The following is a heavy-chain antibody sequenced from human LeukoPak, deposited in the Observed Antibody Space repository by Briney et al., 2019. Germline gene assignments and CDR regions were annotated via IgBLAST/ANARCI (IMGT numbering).Heavy chain of an antibody. J-gene: IGHJ4*02. D-gene: IGHD4-17*01. V-gene: IGHV3-48*03. CDR3: GGGDYWPAY. CDR1: GFTFSSYE. Sequence: GGSLRLSCAASGFTFSSYEMNWVRQAPGKGLEWVSYISSSGSTIYYADSVKGRFTISRDNAKNSLYLQINSLRAEDTAVYYCGGGDYWPAYWGQGTLVTVSS. CDR2: ISSSGSTI.